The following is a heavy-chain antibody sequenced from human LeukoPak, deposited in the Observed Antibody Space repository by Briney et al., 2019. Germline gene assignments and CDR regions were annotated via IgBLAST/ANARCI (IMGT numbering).Heavy chain of an antibody. V-gene: IGHV3-7*01. J-gene: IGHJ4*02. CDR3: ARDFWGAYRVDYFDY. Sequence: GGSLRLSCVASGFTFSNYWMSWVRRAPGKGLEWVANIKQDGSEAYYVDSVRGRFTISRDNAKKSLYLQMNSLRAEDTAVYYCARDFWGAYRVDYFDYWGQGTLVTVSS. CDR1: GFTFSNYW. CDR2: IKQDGSEA. D-gene: IGHD3-3*01.